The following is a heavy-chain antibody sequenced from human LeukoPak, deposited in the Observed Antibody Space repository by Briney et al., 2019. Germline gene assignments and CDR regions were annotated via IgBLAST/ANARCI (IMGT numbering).Heavy chain of an antibody. CDR1: GGSISSYY. D-gene: IGHD3-22*01. CDR2: IYYSGST. V-gene: IGHV4-59*01. Sequence: PSETLSLTCTVSGGSISSYYWSWIRQPPGKGLEWIGYIYYSGSTNYNPSLKSRVTISVDKSKNQFSLKLSSVTAADTAVYYCAREDYYDSLDYWGQGTLVTVSS. J-gene: IGHJ4*01. CDR3: AREDYYDSLDY.